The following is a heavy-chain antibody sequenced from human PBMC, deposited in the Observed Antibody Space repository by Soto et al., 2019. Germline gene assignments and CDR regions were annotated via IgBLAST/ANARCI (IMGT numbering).Heavy chain of an antibody. Sequence: QVQLVQSGAEVKEPGASVKVSCKASGYTFTSYDINWVRQATGQGLEWMGWMNPNSGNTGNAQKFQGRVTMTRNTSISTPYIDLSSLRSEDTAVDYCARSTNDYGDRHWGQGSLVTVSS. CDR1: GYTFTSYD. J-gene: IGHJ4*02. CDR3: ARSTNDYGDRH. V-gene: IGHV1-8*01. D-gene: IGHD4-17*01. CDR2: MNPNSGNT.